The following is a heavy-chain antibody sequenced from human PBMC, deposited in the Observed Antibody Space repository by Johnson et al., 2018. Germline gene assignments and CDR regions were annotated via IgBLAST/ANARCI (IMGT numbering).Heavy chain of an antibody. CDR2: ISWNSGSI. V-gene: IGHV3-9*01. CDR1: GFTFDDYA. Sequence: EVQLLESGGGLVQPGRSLRLSCAASGFTFDDYAMHWVRQAPGKGLEWVSGISWNSGSIGYADSVKGRFTTSRDNAKNSLYLQMNSLRAEDTALYYCAKAYPTYYYYMDVGGKGTTGTVSS. J-gene: IGHJ6*03. CDR3: AKAYPTYYYYMDV.